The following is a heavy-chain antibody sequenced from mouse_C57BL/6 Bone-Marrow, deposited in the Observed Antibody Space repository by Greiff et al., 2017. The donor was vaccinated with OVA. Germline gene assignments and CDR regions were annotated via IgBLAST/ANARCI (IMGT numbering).Heavy chain of an antibody. Sequence: QVQLKQPGAELVKPGASVKLSCKASGYTFTSYWMHWVKQRPGQGLEWIGMIHPNSGSTNYNEKFKSKATLTVDKSSSTAYMQLSSLTSEDSAVYYCARRITTVVYFDYWGQGTTLTVSS. CDR3: ARRITTVVYFDY. V-gene: IGHV1-64*01. CDR1: GYTFTSYW. D-gene: IGHD1-1*01. CDR2: IHPNSGST. J-gene: IGHJ2*01.